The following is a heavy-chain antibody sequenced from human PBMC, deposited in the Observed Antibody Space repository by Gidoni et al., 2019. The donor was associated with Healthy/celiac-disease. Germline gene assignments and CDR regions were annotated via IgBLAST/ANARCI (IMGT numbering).Heavy chain of an antibody. Sequence: QVQLQESGPGLVKPSQTLSLTCTVSGGSISSGGYYWRWSRQHPGKGLGWIGYIYYSGSTYYTPSLKSRVTISVDTSKNQFSLKLSSVTAADTAVYYCASIARQSSGDYYFDYWGQGTLVTVSS. CDR2: IYYSGST. CDR3: ASIARQSSGDYYFDY. V-gene: IGHV4-31*03. D-gene: IGHD2-15*01. CDR1: GGSISSGGYY. J-gene: IGHJ4*02.